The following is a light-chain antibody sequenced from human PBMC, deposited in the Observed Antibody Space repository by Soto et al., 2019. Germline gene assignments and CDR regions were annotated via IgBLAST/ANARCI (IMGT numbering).Light chain of an antibody. V-gene: IGKV1-39*01. CDR2: AAS. J-gene: IGKJ3*01. Sequence: DIQMTQSPSSLSASVGDRVTITCRASQSISSYLNWYQQKPGKAPNLLIYAASSLQSGVPSKFSGSRSGTDFTLTISSLQPEDFATYYCQHSYSSPFTFGPGTKVDIK. CDR3: QHSYSSPFT. CDR1: QSISSY.